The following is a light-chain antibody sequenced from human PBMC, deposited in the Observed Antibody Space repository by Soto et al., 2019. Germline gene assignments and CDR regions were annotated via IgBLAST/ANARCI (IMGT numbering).Light chain of an antibody. J-gene: IGKJ1*01. CDR3: QQRSNWSWT. CDR2: GAS. Sequence: LYQSPVALSLSPGERATLSCRASQSISNSYLAWFQQKPGQSPRLLIYGASSRPTGIPDRFSGSGSGTDFTLTISRLEPEDFAVYYCQQRSNWSWTFGQGTKVDIK. CDR1: QSISNSY. V-gene: IGKV3D-20*02.